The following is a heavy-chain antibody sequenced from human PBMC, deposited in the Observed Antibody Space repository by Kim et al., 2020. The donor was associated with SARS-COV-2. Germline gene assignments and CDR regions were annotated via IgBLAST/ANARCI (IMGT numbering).Heavy chain of an antibody. CDR2: INPDGTGT. V-gene: IGHV3-74*01. D-gene: IGHD6-13*01. J-gene: IGHJ4*02. CDR3: ARGYAGGIDK. Sequence: GGSLRLSCAASGFTFSSYWMHWVRQAPGKGLVWVSRINPDGTGTTYADSVKGRFTISRDNAKFTLSLQMNSLRAEDTAVYYCARGYAGGIDKWGQGTLVTVSS. CDR1: GFTFSSYW.